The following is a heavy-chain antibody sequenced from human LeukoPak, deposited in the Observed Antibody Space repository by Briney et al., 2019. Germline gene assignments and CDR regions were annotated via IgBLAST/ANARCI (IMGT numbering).Heavy chain of an antibody. J-gene: IGHJ4*02. CDR2: MNPNSGNT. Sequence: SVKVSCKASGYTFTSYDINWVRQATGQGLEWMGWMNPNSGNTGYAQKFQGRVAMTRNTSISTAYMEMSSLRSEDTAVYYCARTTLFPGGELSFFDYWGQGTLVTVSS. D-gene: IGHD3-16*01. CDR3: ARTTLFPGGELSFFDY. CDR1: GYTFTSYD. V-gene: IGHV1-8*01.